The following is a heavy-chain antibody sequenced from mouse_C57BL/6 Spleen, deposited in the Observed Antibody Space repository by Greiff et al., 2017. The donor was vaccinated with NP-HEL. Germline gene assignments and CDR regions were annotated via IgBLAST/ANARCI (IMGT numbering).Heavy chain of an antibody. D-gene: IGHD1-1*01. CDR3: AREGFITTVGAMDY. Sequence: EVMLVESEGGLVQPGSSMKLSCTASGFTFSDYYMAWVRQVPEKGLEWVANINYDGSSTYYLDSLKSRFIISRDNAKNILYLQMSSLKSEDTATYYCAREGFITTVGAMDYWGQGTSVTVSS. V-gene: IGHV5-16*01. CDR2: INYDGSST. J-gene: IGHJ4*01. CDR1: GFTFSDYY.